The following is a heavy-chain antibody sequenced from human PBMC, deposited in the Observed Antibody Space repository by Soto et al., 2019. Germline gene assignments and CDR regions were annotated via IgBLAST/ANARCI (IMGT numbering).Heavy chain of an antibody. D-gene: IGHD6-6*01. CDR2: ISYDGNNE. V-gene: IGHV3-30-3*02. CDR1: GFTFSSYA. J-gene: IGHJ4*02. CDR3: AEGSIAAPLGHFGY. Sequence: GGSLRLSCAASGFTFSSYAMHWVRQAPGKGLEWVVVISYDGNNEYYADSVKGRFTISRDNSKNTLYLQMNSLRAEDTAVYYCAEGSIAAPLGHFGYWGQGTLVTVSS.